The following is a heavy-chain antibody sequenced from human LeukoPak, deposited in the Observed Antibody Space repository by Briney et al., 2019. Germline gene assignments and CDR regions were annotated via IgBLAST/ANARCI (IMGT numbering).Heavy chain of an antibody. D-gene: IGHD6-13*01. V-gene: IGHV4-39*01. CDR2: IYYSGST. Sequence: PSETLSLTCTVSGGSFSSSSYYWGWIGQPPGKGLEWIGSIYYSGSTYYNPSLKSRVTISVDTFKNQFSLKLSSVTAADTAVYYCARLSSWYEGVVDYWGQGTLVTVSS. CDR1: GGSFSSSSYY. CDR3: ARLSSWYEGVVDY. J-gene: IGHJ4*02.